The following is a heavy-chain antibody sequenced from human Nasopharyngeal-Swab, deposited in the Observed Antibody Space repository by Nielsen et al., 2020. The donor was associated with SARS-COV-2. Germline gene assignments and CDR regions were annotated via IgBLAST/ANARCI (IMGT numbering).Heavy chain of an antibody. D-gene: IGHD2-21*01. CDR2: ISGSGGST. CDR3: AKGVILWGGGNFDY. Sequence: WIRQPPGKGLEWVSAISGSGGSTYYADSVKGRFTISRDNSKNTPYLQMNSLRAEDTAVYYCAKGVILWGGGNFDYWGQGTLVTVSS. J-gene: IGHJ4*02. V-gene: IGHV3-23*01.